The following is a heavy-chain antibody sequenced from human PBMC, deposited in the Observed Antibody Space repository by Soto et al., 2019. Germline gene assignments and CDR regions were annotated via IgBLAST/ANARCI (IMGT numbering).Heavy chain of an antibody. CDR3: ARVGGFYYGMDV. CDR1: GFTFSSYW. V-gene: IGHV3-74*01. CDR2: IHSDGSST. D-gene: IGHD3-3*01. Sequence: EVQLVESGGGLVQPGGSLRLSCAASGFTFSSYWMHWVRQAPGKGLVWVSRIHSDGSSTSYADSVKGRFTISRDNAKNTLYLQMNSLRAEDTAVYYCARVGGFYYGMDVWGQGTTVTVSS. J-gene: IGHJ6*02.